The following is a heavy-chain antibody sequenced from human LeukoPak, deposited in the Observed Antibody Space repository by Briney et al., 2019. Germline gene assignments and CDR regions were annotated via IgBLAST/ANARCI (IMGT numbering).Heavy chain of an antibody. V-gene: IGHV3-21*01. CDR2: MSSGGTYI. CDR3: ARDRPTGASRLFVVQ. CDR1: GSIFRTYS. J-gene: IGHJ4*02. Sequence: PGGSLRLSCAASGSIFRTYSMTWVRQAPGKGLEWVSSMSSGGTYIYYADSVRGRFTISRDNAKNSLSLVMKSLRAEDTAVYYCARDRPTGASRLFVVQWGQGTLVTVSS. D-gene: IGHD3-3*01.